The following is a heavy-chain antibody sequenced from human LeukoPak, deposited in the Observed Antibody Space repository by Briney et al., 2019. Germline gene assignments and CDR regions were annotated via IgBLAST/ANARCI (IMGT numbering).Heavy chain of an antibody. J-gene: IGHJ4*02. D-gene: IGHD6-19*01. Sequence: SETLSLTCTVSGGSISSSSYYWGWIRQPPGKGLEWIGSIHYSGSTYNNPSLNSRVTISVDTSKNQFSLKLSSVTAADTAVYYCARWPEQWTRNYFDYWGQGTLVTVSS. CDR3: ARWPEQWTRNYFDY. CDR1: GGSISSSSYY. CDR2: IHYSGST. V-gene: IGHV4-39*01.